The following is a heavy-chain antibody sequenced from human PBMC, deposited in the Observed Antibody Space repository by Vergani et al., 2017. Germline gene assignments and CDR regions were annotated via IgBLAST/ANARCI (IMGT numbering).Heavy chain of an antibody. V-gene: IGHV1-46*01. CDR1: GYTFTSYA. CDR2: INPSGGST. J-gene: IGHJ6*02. CDR3: ARGHYGSGSSIKPSYYYYGMDV. Sequence: QVQLVQSGAEVKKPGASVKVSCKASGYTFTSYAMHWVRQAPGQGLEWMGIINPSGGSTSYAQKFQGRVTMTRDTSTSTVYMELSSLRSEDTAVYYCARGHYGSGSSIKPSYYYYGMDVWGQGTTVTVSS. D-gene: IGHD3-10*01.